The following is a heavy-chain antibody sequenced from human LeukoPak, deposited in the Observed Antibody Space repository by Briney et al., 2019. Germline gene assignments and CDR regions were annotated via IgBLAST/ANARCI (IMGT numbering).Heavy chain of an antibody. J-gene: IGHJ4*02. V-gene: IGHV3-74*01. CDR2: ITSAGIST. CDR3: GRDIATAVDY. Sequence: SGGSLRLSCTASGFSFSSYWMHWVRQAPGKGLVWVSRITSAGISTNYADSVKGRFTISRDNAKNTLYLQMNSLRAEDTAIYYCGRDIATAVDYWGLGTLVTVSS. D-gene: IGHD6-13*01. CDR1: GFSFSSYW.